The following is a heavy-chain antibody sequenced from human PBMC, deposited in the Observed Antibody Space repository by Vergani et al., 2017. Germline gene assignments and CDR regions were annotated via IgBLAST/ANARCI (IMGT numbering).Heavy chain of an antibody. CDR1: GYTFTSYG. V-gene: IGHV1-18*01. CDR3: ARDAAEYSSSPGWFDP. D-gene: IGHD6-6*01. J-gene: IGHJ5*02. Sequence: QVQLVQSGAEVKKPGASVKVSCKASGYTFTSYGISWVRQAPGQGLEWMGWISAYNGNTNYAQKLQGRVTMTTDTSTSTAYMVLRSLRSDDTAVYYCARDAAEYSSSPGWFDPWGQGTLVTVSS. CDR2: ISAYNGNT.